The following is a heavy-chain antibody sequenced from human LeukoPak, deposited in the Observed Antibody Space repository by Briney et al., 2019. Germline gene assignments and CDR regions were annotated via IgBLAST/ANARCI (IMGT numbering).Heavy chain of an antibody. CDR3: ARVSWPPGSSWYHFDY. CDR2: IRYDGSNK. J-gene: IGHJ4*02. Sequence: PGGSLRLSCAASGFTLSNYGMHWVRQAPGKGLEWVAFIRYDGSNKKYSDSVKGRFTVSRDTSKNTLYLQMNSLRAEDTAVYYCARVSWPPGSSWYHFDYWGQGTLVTVSS. V-gene: IGHV3-30*02. CDR1: GFTLSNYG. D-gene: IGHD3-10*01.